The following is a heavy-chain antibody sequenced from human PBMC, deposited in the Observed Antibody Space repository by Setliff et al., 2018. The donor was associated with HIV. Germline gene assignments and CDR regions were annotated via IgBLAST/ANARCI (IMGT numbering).Heavy chain of an antibody. D-gene: IGHD3-10*01. CDR3: KRHPLRPGISQYYYFADV. CDR2: IFPSDSDT. V-gene: IGHV5-51*01. J-gene: IGHJ6*04. CDR1: GYSFPHYW. Sequence: PGESLKISCKGLGYSFPHYWIGWVRQIPGKGLEWVAIIFPSDSDTRYSPSFEGQVTILADKSTNTAYLKWSTLKASDTATYYCKRHPLRPGISQYYYFADVWGTGTTVTVSS.